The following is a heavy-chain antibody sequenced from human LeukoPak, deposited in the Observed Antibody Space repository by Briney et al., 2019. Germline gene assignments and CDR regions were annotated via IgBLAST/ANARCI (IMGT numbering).Heavy chain of an antibody. D-gene: IGHD1-1*01. CDR3: GAGPLEYFDY. V-gene: IGHV4-39*01. CDR2: IYYSGTT. Sequence: SQTLSLTCTVSVASINYNSYYWGWIRQPPGKRLEWIGSIYYSGTTYYQPSLKSRVTISVDTSKNQFSLQLSSVTAADTAVYYCGAGPLEYFDYWGQGTLVTVSS. J-gene: IGHJ4*02. CDR1: VASINYNSYY.